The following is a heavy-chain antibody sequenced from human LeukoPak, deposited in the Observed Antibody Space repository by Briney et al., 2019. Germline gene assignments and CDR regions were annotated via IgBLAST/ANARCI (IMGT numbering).Heavy chain of an antibody. V-gene: IGHV3-30*02. Sequence: GGSLRLSCAASGFTFSTYGMHWVRQAPGKGLEWVSFIPYDGTNEFYVDSVRGRFTISRDNSKNTLYLQMNSLRAEDTAVYYCAKDWGERWTIDYWGQGTLVTVSS. CDR2: IPYDGTNE. CDR1: GFTFSTYG. D-gene: IGHD3-16*01. CDR3: AKDWGERWTIDY. J-gene: IGHJ4*02.